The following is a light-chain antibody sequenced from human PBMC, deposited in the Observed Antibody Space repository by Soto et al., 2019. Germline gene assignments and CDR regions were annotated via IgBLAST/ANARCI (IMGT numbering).Light chain of an antibody. Sequence: DMQMTQSPSTLSASVGDRVTITCRASQSINTWLAWYQQKPGKAPKLLIYGASSLESGVPSRFSGSGSGTEFTLTICSLQPDDFATYYCQQYNGHFGQGTK. CDR3: QQYNGH. J-gene: IGKJ2*01. CDR1: QSINTW. CDR2: GAS. V-gene: IGKV1-5*01.